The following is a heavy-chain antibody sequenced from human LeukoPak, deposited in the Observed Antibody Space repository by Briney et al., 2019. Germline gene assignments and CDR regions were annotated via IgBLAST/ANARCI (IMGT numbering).Heavy chain of an antibody. J-gene: IGHJ4*02. CDR3: ARSPTSWYFDY. CDR2: IYSGGST. CDR1: GFTVSSNY. Sequence: PGGSLRLSCAASGFTVSSNYMSWVRQAPGKGLEWVSVIYSGGSTYYADSVKGRFAISRGNSKNTLYLQMNSLRPKDTSVYYCARSPTSWYFDYWGQGTLVTVSS. D-gene: IGHD2-2*01. V-gene: IGHV3-53*05.